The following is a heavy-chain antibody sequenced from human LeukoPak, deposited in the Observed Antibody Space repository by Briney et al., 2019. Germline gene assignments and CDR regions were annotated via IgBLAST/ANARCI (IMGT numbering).Heavy chain of an antibody. D-gene: IGHD2-2*01. CDR2: IIPIFGTA. Sequence: ASVKVSCKASGGTFSSYAISWVRQAPGQGLEWMGGIIPIFGTANYAQKFQGRVTITADESTSTAYMELSSLRSEDTAVYYCARRYCSSTSCSYYFDYWGQGTLVTVSS. J-gene: IGHJ4*02. CDR1: GGTFSSYA. V-gene: IGHV1-69*01. CDR3: ARRYCSSTSCSYYFDY.